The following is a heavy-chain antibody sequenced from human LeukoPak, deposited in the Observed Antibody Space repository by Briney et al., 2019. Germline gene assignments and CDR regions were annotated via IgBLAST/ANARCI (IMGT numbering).Heavy chain of an antibody. D-gene: IGHD6-13*01. Sequence: PGRSLRLSCAASGFTFDDYAMHWVRQAPGEGLEWVSGISRNSGSIGYADSVKGRFTISRDNAKNSLYLQMNSPRAEDTALYYCAKDTDGAAAGTTWGHWGQGTLVTVSS. V-gene: IGHV3-9*01. CDR2: ISRNSGSI. CDR1: GFTFDDYA. CDR3: AKDTDGAAAGTTWGH. J-gene: IGHJ4*02.